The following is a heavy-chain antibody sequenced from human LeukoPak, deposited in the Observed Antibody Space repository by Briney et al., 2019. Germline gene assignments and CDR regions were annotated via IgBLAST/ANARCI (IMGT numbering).Heavy chain of an antibody. Sequence: GGSLRLSCAASGFTFSSYAMSWVRQAPGKGLEWVSAISGSGGSTYYADSVKGRFTISRDPSKNTVYLQMNSLRVEDTAIYYCATWPGVWYGEDSWGQGTLVTVSS. V-gene: IGHV3-23*01. CDR1: GFTFSSYA. CDR2: ISGSGGST. J-gene: IGHJ4*02. CDR3: ATWPGVWYGEDS. D-gene: IGHD3-10*01.